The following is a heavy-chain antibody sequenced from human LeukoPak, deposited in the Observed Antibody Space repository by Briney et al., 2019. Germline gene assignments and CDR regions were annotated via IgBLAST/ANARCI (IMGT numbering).Heavy chain of an antibody. D-gene: IGHD3-9*01. Sequence: GRSLRLSCAASGFTFSSYGMHWVRQAPGKGLEWVAVIWYDGSNKYYADSVKGRFTISRDNSKNTLYLQMNSLRAEDTAVYYCAMDETVHYDILTGYYLSAFDIWGQGTMVTVSS. CDR3: AMDETVHYDILTGYYLSAFDI. CDR2: IWYDGSNK. CDR1: GFTFSSYG. V-gene: IGHV3-33*01. J-gene: IGHJ3*02.